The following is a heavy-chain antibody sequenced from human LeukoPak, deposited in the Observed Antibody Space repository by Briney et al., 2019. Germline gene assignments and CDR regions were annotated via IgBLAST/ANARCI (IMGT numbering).Heavy chain of an antibody. CDR3: ARGTGWLTEN. J-gene: IGHJ4*02. CDR2: VDYNGGT. CDR1: GASVNYGTYF. Sequence: SSETLSLTCSVSGASVNYGTYFLNWMRQPPGKGLEWIAYVDYNGGTNYNPSLKSQVTMSVDTSKNQFVLKMSSMTATDTAVYYCARGTGWLTENWGQGTLVTVSS. V-gene: IGHV4-61*01. D-gene: IGHD6-25*01.